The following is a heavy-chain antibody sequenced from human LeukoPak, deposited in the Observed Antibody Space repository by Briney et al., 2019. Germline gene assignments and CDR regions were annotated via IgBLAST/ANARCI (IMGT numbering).Heavy chain of an antibody. V-gene: IGHV3-23*01. D-gene: IGHD2/OR15-2a*01. CDR2: ISGNGGSI. CDR3: ARDEYKADAY. CDR1: GFTFTNYA. Sequence: PGGSLRLSCAASGFTFTNYAMDSVRQAPGKGLEWISVISGNGGSIYYADSVKGRFTTSRDNSKNTLYLQMNSLRAEDTAVYYCARDEYKADAYWGQGTLVTVSS. J-gene: IGHJ4*02.